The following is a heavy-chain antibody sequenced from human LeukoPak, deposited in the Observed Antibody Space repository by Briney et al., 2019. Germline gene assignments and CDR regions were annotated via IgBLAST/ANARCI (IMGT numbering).Heavy chain of an antibody. V-gene: IGHV4-4*07. CDR2: IYSSGST. D-gene: IGHD2-15*01. J-gene: IGHJ4*02. Sequence: SETLSLSCTVSGGSFNDYYWNWIRQPAGKGLEWIGRIYSSGSTDYNTSLKSRVTMSVDTSKNQFSLNLTSVTAADSAVYYCARGRGRLLLIDYWGQGTLVTVSS. CDR1: GGSFNDYY. CDR3: ARGRGRLLLIDY.